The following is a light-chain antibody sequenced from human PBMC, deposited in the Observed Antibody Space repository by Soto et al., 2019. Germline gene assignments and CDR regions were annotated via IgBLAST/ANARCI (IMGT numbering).Light chain of an antibody. Sequence: QPVLTQSPSASASLGASVKLTCTLSSGHSSYAIAWHQQQPEKGPRYLMKLNSDCSHSKGDGIPDRFSGSSSGAERYLTISSLQSEDEADYYCQTWVTGIVVFGGGTKLTVL. CDR1: SGHSSYA. CDR2: LNSDCSH. J-gene: IGLJ2*01. CDR3: QTWVTGIVV. V-gene: IGLV4-69*01.